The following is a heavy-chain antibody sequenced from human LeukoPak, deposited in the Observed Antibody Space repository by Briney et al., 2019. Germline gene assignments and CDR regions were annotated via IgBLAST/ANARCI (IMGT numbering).Heavy chain of an antibody. Sequence: GGSLRLSCAASGFTFSSYSMNWVRQAPGKGLEWVSAIGVSGGSTYYADSVKGRFTISRDNSKNTLYLQMNSLRAEDTAVYYCAKAGGETTHLFDYWGQGTLVTVSS. D-gene: IGHD1-14*01. V-gene: IGHV3-23*01. CDR3: AKAGGETTHLFDY. CDR2: IGVSGGST. J-gene: IGHJ4*02. CDR1: GFTFSSYS.